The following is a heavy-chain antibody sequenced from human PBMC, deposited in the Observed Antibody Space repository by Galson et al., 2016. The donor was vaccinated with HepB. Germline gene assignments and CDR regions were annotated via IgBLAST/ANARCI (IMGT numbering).Heavy chain of an antibody. CDR1: GFTFSDSY. CDR3: AEMPTVDW. Sequence: SLRLSCAASGFTFSDSYMSWPRQAPGKGLEWVSYIRSSGSTIYYAASVKGRCTISRDNAWNSLYLQMNSLSAEDTAVYFCAEMPTVDWWGQGTRVTVPS. CDR2: IRSSGSTI. V-gene: IGHV3-11*01. J-gene: IGHJ4*01. D-gene: IGHD5-24*01.